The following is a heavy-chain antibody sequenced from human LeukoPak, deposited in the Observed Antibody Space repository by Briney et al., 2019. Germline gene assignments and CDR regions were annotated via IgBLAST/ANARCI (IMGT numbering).Heavy chain of an antibody. V-gene: IGHV4-4*07. D-gene: IGHD6-19*01. J-gene: IGHJ3*02. Sequence: PSETLSLTCTVSGGSFSSYYWSWIRQPAGKGLEWIGRIYTSGSTDYNSSLKSRVTISVDTSKSQFSLKLSSVTAADTAVYYCARRGYSSASGAFDIWGQGTMVTVSS. CDR1: GGSFSSYY. CDR2: IYTSGST. CDR3: ARRGYSSASGAFDI.